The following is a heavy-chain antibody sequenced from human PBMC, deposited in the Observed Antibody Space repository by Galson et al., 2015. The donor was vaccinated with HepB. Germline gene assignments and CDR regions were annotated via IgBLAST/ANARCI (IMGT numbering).Heavy chain of an antibody. CDR1: EFSFRSYW. CDR3: VSLGGRSTIDV. Sequence: SLRLSCAVSEFSFRSYWMYWVGQAPGKGLVWVSGINTDGTITTYADSVRGRFTISRDNVKHTLYLQLNSLRAEDTAVFYCVSLGGRSTIDVWGQGTTVTVSS. D-gene: IGHD1-26*01. V-gene: IGHV3-74*01. CDR2: INTDGTIT. J-gene: IGHJ6*02.